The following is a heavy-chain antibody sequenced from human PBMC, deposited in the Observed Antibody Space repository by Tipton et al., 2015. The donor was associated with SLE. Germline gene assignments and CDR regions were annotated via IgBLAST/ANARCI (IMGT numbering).Heavy chain of an antibody. CDR2: IYYSGST. Sequence: TLSLTCTVSGGSISSYYWSWIRQPPGKGLEWIGYIYYSGSTNYNPSLKSRVTISVDTSKNQFSLKLGSVTAADTAVYYCARGAAARHWFDPWSQGTLVTVSS. D-gene: IGHD6-6*01. CDR1: GGSISSYY. CDR3: ARGAAARHWFDP. J-gene: IGHJ5*02. V-gene: IGHV4-59*12.